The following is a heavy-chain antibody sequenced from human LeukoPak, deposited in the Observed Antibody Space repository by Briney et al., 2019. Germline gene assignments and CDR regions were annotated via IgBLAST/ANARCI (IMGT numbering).Heavy chain of an antibody. Sequence: PGGPLRLSCAASGFTFSSYSMNWVRQAPGKGLEWVSSISSSSSYIYYADSVKGRFTISRDNAKNSLYLQMNSLRAEDTAVYYCARDDYGDYVSGWFDPWGQGTLVTVSS. CDR3: ARDDYGDYVSGWFDP. J-gene: IGHJ5*02. V-gene: IGHV3-21*01. CDR2: ISSSSSYI. D-gene: IGHD4-17*01. CDR1: GFTFSSYS.